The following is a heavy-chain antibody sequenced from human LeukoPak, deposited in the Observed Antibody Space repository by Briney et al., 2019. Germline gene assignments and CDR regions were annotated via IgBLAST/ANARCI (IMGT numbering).Heavy chain of an antibody. V-gene: IGHV3-48*01. CDR2: ISSRGTTK. Sequence: PGGSLRLSCEVSGFTFSSSRMNWARQAPGKGLEWVSYISSRGTTKHYADSVKGRFTISRDNAKNALYLQMNSLRVEDTAVYYCANFEPGYTSSWYAEFWGQGTLVTVSS. CDR3: ANFEPGYTSSWYAEF. J-gene: IGHJ4*02. D-gene: IGHD6-13*01. CDR1: GFTFSSSR.